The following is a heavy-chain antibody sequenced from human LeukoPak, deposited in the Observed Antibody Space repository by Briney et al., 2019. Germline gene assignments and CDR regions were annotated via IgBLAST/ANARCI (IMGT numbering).Heavy chain of an antibody. Sequence: SSETLSLTCAVYGGSFSGYYWSWIRQPPGKGLEWIGEINHSGSTNYNPSLKSRVTISVDTSKNQFSLKLSSVTAADTAVYYCARHAQRYYYDSSGYYSTVHYYYMDVWGKGTTVTISS. CDR1: GGSFSGYY. J-gene: IGHJ6*03. CDR3: ARHAQRYYYDSSGYYSTVHYYYMDV. D-gene: IGHD3-22*01. V-gene: IGHV4-34*01. CDR2: INHSGST.